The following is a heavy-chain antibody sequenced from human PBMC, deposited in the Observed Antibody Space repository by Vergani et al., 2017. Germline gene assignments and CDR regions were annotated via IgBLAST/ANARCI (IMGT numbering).Heavy chain of an antibody. CDR1: GFSLSTSGMC. CDR2: IDWDDDK. Sequence: QVTLRESGPALVKPTQTLALTCTFSGFSLSTSGMCVSWIRQPPGKALEWLALIDWDDDKYYSTSLKTRLTISKDTSKNQVVLTMTNMDPVDTATYYCARSGSYTDWFDPWGQGTLVTVSS. CDR3: ARSGSYTDWFDP. J-gene: IGHJ5*02. V-gene: IGHV2-70*01. D-gene: IGHD1-26*01.